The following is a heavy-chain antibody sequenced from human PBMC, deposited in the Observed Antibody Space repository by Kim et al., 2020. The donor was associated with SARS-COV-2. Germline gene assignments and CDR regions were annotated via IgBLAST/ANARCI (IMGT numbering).Heavy chain of an antibody. J-gene: IGHJ4*02. CDR2: INTDGRSP. V-gene: IGHV3-64D*06. CDR3: VKGPQFYLDS. D-gene: IGHD3-16*02. Sequence: GGSLRLSCSASGFTFSAFSTYAMFWVRQATGKGLEYVSAINTDGRSPFYADSVKGRFTISRDNSKNTLSLQMSSLRAEDTAMYYCVKGPQFYLDSWGQGT. CDR1: GFTFSAFSTYA.